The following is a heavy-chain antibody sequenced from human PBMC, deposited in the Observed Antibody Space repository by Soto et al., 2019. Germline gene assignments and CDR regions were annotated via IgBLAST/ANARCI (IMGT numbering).Heavy chain of an antibody. V-gene: IGHV3-23*01. J-gene: IGHJ6*02. D-gene: IGHD1-26*01. CDR2: ISGSGRTI. Sequence: ALRLSCAASGLDFSSEVMCWVRQAPGKGLEWVSSISGSGRTIYHADSMRGRFAISRDNSKNSLYLQLNDLRVDDTAVYYCAKVGPSYYYGMDVWGQGTTVTVSS. CDR3: AKVGPSYYYGMDV. CDR1: GLDFSSEV.